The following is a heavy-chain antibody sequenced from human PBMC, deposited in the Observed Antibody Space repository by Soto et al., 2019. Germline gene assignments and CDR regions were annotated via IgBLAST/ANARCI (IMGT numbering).Heavy chain of an antibody. D-gene: IGHD1-1*01. CDR2: INPNSGGT. Sequence: ASVKVSCKASGYTFTGYYMHLVRQAPGQGLEWMGWINPNSGGTNYAQKFQGWVTMTKNTLYLQMSSLRAEDTALYYCARALDVEIYYYGMDVWGQGTTVTVSS. CDR1: GYTFTGYY. CDR3: ARALDVEIYYYGMDV. V-gene: IGHV1-2*04. J-gene: IGHJ6*02.